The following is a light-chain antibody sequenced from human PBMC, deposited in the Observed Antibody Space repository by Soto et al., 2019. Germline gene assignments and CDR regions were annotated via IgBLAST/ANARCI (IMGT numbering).Light chain of an antibody. CDR1: SSDVGGYNY. Sequence: QSVLTQPASVSGSPGQSITIYCTGTSSDVGGYNYVSWYQQHPGKAPKLMIYEVRNRPSGVSNRFSGSKSGNMAFLTISGVQAEDEADYYCSSYTSISTYVFGTGTKLTVL. V-gene: IGLV2-14*01. CDR3: SSYTSISTYV. J-gene: IGLJ1*01. CDR2: EVR.